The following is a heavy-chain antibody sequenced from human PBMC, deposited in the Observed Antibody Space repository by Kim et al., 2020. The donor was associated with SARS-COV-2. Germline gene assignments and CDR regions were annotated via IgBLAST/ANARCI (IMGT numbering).Heavy chain of an antibody. J-gene: IGHJ4*02. Sequence: SETLSLTCTVSGGSISSGDYYWSWIRQPPGKGLEWIGYIYYSGSTYYNPSLKSRVTISVDTSKNQFSLKLSSVTAADTAVYYCARSFTYGDPKDYWGQGTLVTVSS. CDR1: GGSISSGDYY. CDR2: IYYSGST. V-gene: IGHV4-30-4*01. CDR3: ARSFTYGDPKDY. D-gene: IGHD4-17*01.